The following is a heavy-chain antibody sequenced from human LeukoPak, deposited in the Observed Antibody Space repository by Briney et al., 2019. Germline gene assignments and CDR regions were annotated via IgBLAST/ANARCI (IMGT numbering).Heavy chain of an antibody. D-gene: IGHD3-22*01. CDR1: GFTFDDYA. V-gene: IGHV3-9*01. CDR2: ISWNSGSI. J-gene: IGHJ1*01. CDR3: AKAGTGYYYVIGYFQH. Sequence: PGRSLRLSCAASGFTFDDYAMHWVRQAPGKGLEWVSGISWNSGSIGYADSVKGRFTISRDNAKNSLYLQMNSLRAEDTALYYCAKAGTGYYYVIGYFQHWGQGTLVTVSS.